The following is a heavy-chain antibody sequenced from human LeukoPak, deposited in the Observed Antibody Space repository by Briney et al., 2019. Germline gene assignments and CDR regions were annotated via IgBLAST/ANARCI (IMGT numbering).Heavy chain of an antibody. CDR1: GGTFSSYA. V-gene: IGHV1-69*04. CDR3: ARVVARQFDY. J-gene: IGHJ4*02. D-gene: IGHD2-15*01. Sequence: ASVKVSCKASGGTFSSYAISWVRQAPGQGLEWMGRIIPILGIANYAQKFQGRVTITADKSTSTAYMELSSLGSEDTAVYYCARVVARQFDYWGQGTLVTVSS. CDR2: IIPILGIA.